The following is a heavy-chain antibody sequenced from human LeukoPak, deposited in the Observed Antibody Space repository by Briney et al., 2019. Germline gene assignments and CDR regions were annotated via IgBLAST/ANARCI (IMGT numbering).Heavy chain of an antibody. CDR1: GGSISSYY. CDR2: IYYSGST. CDR3: ARTVSVLGNWFDP. Sequence: PSETLSLTCTVSGGSISSYYWSWIRQPPGKGLEWIGCIYYSGSTNYNPSLKSRVTISVDTSKNQFSLKLSSVTAADTAVYYCARTVSVLGNWFDPWGQGTLVTVSS. J-gene: IGHJ5*02. V-gene: IGHV4-59*12. D-gene: IGHD2-15*01.